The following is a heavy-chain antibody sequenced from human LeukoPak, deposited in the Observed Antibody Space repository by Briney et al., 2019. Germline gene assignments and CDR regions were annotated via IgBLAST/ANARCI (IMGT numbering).Heavy chain of an antibody. CDR1: GGSISSDGYY. CDR2: IYYSGST. V-gene: IGHV4-31*03. D-gene: IGHD3-22*01. Sequence: SETLSLTCTVSGGSISSDGYYWSWIRQHPGKGLERIGYIYYSGSTYYNPSLKSRVTISVDTSKNQFSLKLSSVTAADTAVYYCARVRGGYYPTFDYWGQGTLVTVSS. J-gene: IGHJ4*02. CDR3: ARVRGGYYPTFDY.